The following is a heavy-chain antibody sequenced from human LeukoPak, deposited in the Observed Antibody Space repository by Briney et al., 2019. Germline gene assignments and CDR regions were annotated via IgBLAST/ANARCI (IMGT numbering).Heavy chain of an antibody. J-gene: IGHJ4*02. Sequence: GESLKISCKGSGYSFTNYWIVWVRQMPGKGLEWMGIIYPGDSDTRYSPSFQGQVTISADKSISTAYLQWSSLKASDTAMYYCARLLGATSGWDYFDYWGQGTLVTVSS. CDR2: IYPGDSDT. CDR3: ARLLGATSGWDYFDY. V-gene: IGHV5-51*01. D-gene: IGHD1-26*01. CDR1: GYSFTNYW.